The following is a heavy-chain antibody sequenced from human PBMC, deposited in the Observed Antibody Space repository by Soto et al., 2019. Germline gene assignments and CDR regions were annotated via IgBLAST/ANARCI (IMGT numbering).Heavy chain of an antibody. CDR3: ARGSGRQVYNYYGMDV. J-gene: IGHJ6*02. Sequence: SETLSLTCAVSGGSISSGGYSWSWIRQPPGKGLEWIGYIYHSGSTYYNPSLKSRVTISVDKSKNQFSLKLSSVTAADTAVYYCARGSGRQVYNYYGMDVWGQGTTVTVSS. CDR2: IYHSGST. CDR1: GGSISSGGYS. D-gene: IGHD3-10*01. V-gene: IGHV4-30-2*01.